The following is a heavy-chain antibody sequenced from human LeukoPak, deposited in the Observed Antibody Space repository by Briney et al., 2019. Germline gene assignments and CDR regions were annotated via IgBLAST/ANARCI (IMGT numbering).Heavy chain of an antibody. D-gene: IGHD3-16*02. V-gene: IGHV1-69*04. Sequence: AASVKVSCKASGGTFSSYAISWVRQAPGQGLEWMGRIIPILSIANYAQKFQGRVAITADKSTSTAYMELSSLRSEDTAVYYCAPYVWGSYRLSRSDPWGQGTLVTVSS. J-gene: IGHJ5*02. CDR3: APYVWGSYRLSRSDP. CDR2: IIPILSIA. CDR1: GGTFSSYA.